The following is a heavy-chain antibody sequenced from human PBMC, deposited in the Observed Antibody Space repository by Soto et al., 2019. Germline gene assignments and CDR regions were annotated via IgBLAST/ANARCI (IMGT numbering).Heavy chain of an antibody. D-gene: IGHD3-22*01. J-gene: IGHJ4*02. V-gene: IGHV3-21*01. CDR2: ISSSSSYI. Sequence: GGSLRLSCAASGFTFSSYSMNWVRQAPGKGLEWVSSISSSSSYIWYADSVKGRFTISRDNAKNSLYLQMNSLRAEDTAVYYCARTGPSGYYLSEDLSPYYFDYWGQGTLVTVSS. CDR1: GFTFSSYS. CDR3: ARTGPSGYYLSEDLSPYYFDY.